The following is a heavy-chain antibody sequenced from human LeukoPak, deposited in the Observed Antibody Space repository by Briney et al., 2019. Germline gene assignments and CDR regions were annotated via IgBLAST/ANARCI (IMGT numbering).Heavy chain of an antibody. J-gene: IGHJ4*02. CDR2: IKQDGSEK. V-gene: IGHV3-7*01. Sequence: GGSLRLSCAASGFTFSSYWMSWVRQAPGKGLEWVANIKQDGSEKYYVDSVKGRFTISRDNTKNSLYFQMNSLRVDDTAVYYCASGGYNWNRLDYWGQGILVAVSS. CDR3: ASGGYNWNRLDY. CDR1: GFTFSSYW. D-gene: IGHD1-20*01.